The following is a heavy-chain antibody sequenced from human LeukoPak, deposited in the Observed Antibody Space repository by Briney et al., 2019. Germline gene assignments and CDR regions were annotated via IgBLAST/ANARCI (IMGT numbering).Heavy chain of an antibody. J-gene: IGHJ4*02. Sequence: ASVKVSCKASGYTFTSYVMHWVRQAPGQRLEWMGWINTGNGNTKYSQKFQGRVTITRDTSASTAYMELSSLRSEDTAVYYCARGSSDYPRYFDYWGQGSLVTVSS. CDR1: GYTFTSYV. CDR2: INTGNGNT. V-gene: IGHV1-3*04. CDR3: ARGSSDYPRYFDY. D-gene: IGHD3-22*01.